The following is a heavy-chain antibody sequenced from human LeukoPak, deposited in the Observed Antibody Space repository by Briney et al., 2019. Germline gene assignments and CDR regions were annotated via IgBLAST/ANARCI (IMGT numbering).Heavy chain of an antibody. V-gene: IGHV1-3*01. D-gene: IGHD5-12*01. CDR2: INAGNGNT. CDR3: ARGVATNRYYFDY. Sequence: ASVKVSCKASGYTFTGYAMHWVRQAPGQRLEWMGWINAGNGNTKYSQKFQGRVTITRDTSASTAYMELSSLRSEDTAVYSCARGVATNRYYFDYWGQGTLVTVSS. CDR1: GYTFTGYA. J-gene: IGHJ4*02.